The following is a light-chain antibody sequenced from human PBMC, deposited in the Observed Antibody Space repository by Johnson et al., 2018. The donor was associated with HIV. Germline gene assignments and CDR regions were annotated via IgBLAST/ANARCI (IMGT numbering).Light chain of an antibody. J-gene: IGLJ1*01. CDR2: ENN. CDR1: SSNIGNNY. CDR3: ATWDTGLSAGV. Sequence: QSVLTQPPSVSAAPGQKVTISCSGSSSNIGNNYVSWYQQLPGTAPKLLICENNKRPSGIPDRVSGSKSGPSATLGITGLQTGDEAYYYCATWDTGLSAGVFGTGTKVTVL. V-gene: IGLV1-51*02.